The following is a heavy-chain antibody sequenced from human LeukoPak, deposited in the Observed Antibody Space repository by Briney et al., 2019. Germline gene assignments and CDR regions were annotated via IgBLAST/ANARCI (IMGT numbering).Heavy chain of an antibody. CDR2: ISGSGGST. V-gene: IGHV3-23*01. CDR3: AKFRGYYDSSGVRTDY. Sequence: GGSLRLSCAASGFTFSSYAMSWVRQAPGKGLEWVSAISGSGGSTYYADSVKGRFTISRDNSKNTLYLQMNSLRAEDTAVYYCAKFRGYYDSSGVRTDYWGQGTLVTVPS. CDR1: GFTFSSYA. J-gene: IGHJ4*02. D-gene: IGHD3-22*01.